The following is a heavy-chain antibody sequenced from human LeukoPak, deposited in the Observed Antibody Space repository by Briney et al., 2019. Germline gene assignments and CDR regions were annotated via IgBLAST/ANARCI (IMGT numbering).Heavy chain of an antibody. CDR3: AKAVGSISWSFDY. V-gene: IGHV3-30-3*01. D-gene: IGHD6-13*01. Sequence: GRSLRLSCAASGFTFSSYAMHWVRQAPGKGLEWVAVISYDGSNKYYADSVKGRFTISRDNSKSTLYLQMDSLRGDDAAVYYCAKAVGSISWSFDYWGQGTLVTVSS. CDR2: ISYDGSNK. J-gene: IGHJ4*02. CDR1: GFTFSSYA.